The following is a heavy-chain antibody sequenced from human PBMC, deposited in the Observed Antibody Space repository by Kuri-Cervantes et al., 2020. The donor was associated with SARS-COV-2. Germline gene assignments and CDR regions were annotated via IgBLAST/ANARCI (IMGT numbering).Heavy chain of an antibody. Sequence: APVKVSCKASGTTFTGYYMHWVRQAPGQGLEWMGWINPNSGGTNYAQKFQGRVTMTRDTSISAAYMELSRLRSDDTAVYYCARGGKYQLLYRCEYYFDYWGQGTLVTVSS. J-gene: IGHJ4*02. V-gene: IGHV1-2*02. CDR3: ARGGKYQLLYRCEYYFDY. CDR2: INPNSGGT. D-gene: IGHD2-2*02. CDR1: GTTFTGYY.